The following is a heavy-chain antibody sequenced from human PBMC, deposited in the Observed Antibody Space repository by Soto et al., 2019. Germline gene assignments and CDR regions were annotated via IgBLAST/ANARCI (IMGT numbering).Heavy chain of an antibody. D-gene: IGHD3-22*01. J-gene: IGHJ4*02. CDR1: GFTFSPYV. CDR2: MSSDGTYK. V-gene: IGHV3-30-3*01. CDR3: ARGRTMRVVGGDYFAY. Sequence: QVQLVESGGGVVQPGRSLRLSCSASGFTFSPYVLHWVRQAPGKGLEWVAVMSSDGTYKYYADSVKGRFTISRDNSKNTLYLQMNSLRAEDTAVYYCARGRTMRVVGGDYFAYWGQGTLVTVSS.